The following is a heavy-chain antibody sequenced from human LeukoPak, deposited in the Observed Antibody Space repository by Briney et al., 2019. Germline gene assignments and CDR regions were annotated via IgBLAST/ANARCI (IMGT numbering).Heavy chain of an antibody. J-gene: IGHJ4*02. CDR2: ISSSSSTI. D-gene: IGHD3-16*02. CDR1: GFTFSSYS. CDR3: ARSYDYVWGSYRELFDY. V-gene: IGHV3-48*01. Sequence: HPRGSLRLSCAASGFTFSSYSMNWVRQAPGKGLEWVSYISSSSSTIYYADSVKGRFTISRDDAKNSLYLQMNSLRAEDTAVYYCARSYDYVWGSYRELFDYWGQGTLVTVSS.